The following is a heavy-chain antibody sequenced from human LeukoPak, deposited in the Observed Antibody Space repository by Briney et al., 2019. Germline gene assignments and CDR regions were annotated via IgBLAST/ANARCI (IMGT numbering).Heavy chain of an antibody. CDR3: AKGTTFDAFDM. D-gene: IGHD3-16*01. Sequence: GGSLRLSCAAAGFTFDNYAMHWVRQAPGKGLEWVSRISWNTGNIDYADSVKGRFTISRDNAKNSLYLQMNSPRAEDTALYYCAKGTTFDAFDMWGQGTMVTVSS. J-gene: IGHJ3*02. V-gene: IGHV3-9*01. CDR2: ISWNTGNI. CDR1: GFTFDNYA.